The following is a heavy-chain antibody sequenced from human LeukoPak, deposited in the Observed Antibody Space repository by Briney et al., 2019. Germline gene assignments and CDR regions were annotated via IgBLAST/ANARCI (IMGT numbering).Heavy chain of an antibody. D-gene: IGHD3-10*01. CDR3: ARDSITMVRGALGVFDP. V-gene: IGHV1-46*01. J-gene: IGHJ5*02. Sequence: GASVKVSCKASGYTFTSYYMHWVRQAPGQGLEWMGIINPSGGSTSYAQKFQGRATMTRDTSTSTVYMELSSLRSEDTAVYYCARDSITMVRGALGVFDPWGQGTLVTVSS. CDR1: GYTFTSYY. CDR2: INPSGGST.